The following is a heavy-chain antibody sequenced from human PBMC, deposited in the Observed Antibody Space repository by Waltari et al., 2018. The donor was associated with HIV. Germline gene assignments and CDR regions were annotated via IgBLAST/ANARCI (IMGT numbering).Heavy chain of an antibody. Sequence: QVQLVESGGGVVQPGRSLRLSCAASGFTFKNFAMNWVRQAPGKGLEWVVNIYYYGSKKFYGDSVRGRFTISRDNSKQILYLQMNSLRVEDTALYYCARDYNYAPDYWGQGTLVVVSS. D-gene: IGHD5-18*01. CDR3: ARDYNYAPDY. CDR1: GFTFKNFA. J-gene: IGHJ4*02. CDR2: IYYYGSKK. V-gene: IGHV3-33*01.